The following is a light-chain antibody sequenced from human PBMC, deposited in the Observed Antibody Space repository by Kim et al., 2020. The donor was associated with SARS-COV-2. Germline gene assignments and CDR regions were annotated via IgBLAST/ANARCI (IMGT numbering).Light chain of an antibody. J-gene: IGLJ2*01. CDR3: QTWDSYVV. CDR1: SGHSTYM. V-gene: IGLV4-60*03. CDR2: HQDSGSY. Sequence: QLVLTQSSSASASLGSSVKLTCTLSSGHSTYMIAWHQQQPGKAPRYLMSHQDSGSYDKGSGVSDRFSGSSSGADRYLTISNLQSEDEAEYYCQTWDSYVVFGGGTQLTVL.